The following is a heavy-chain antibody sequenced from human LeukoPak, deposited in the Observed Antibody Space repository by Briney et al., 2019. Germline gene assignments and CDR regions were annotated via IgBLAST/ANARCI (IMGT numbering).Heavy chain of an antibody. CDR3: ARDPAGPY. V-gene: IGHV4-34*01. J-gene: IGHJ4*02. CDR1: GGSFSGYY. CDR2: INHSGST. Sequence: SETLSLTCAVYGGSFSGYYWSWIRQPPGKGLEWIGEINHSGSTNYNPSLKSRVTISVDTSKNQFSLKVSSVTAADTAVYFCARDPAGPYWSQGNLVTVSS.